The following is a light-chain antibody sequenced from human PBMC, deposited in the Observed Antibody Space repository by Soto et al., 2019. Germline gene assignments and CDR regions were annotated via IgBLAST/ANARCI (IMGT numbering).Light chain of an antibody. J-gene: IGKJ2*01. CDR2: DAS. V-gene: IGKV3-11*01. Sequence: DIVLTQSPGTLSLSPGSRATLSCRASQNVDNYLLWFQQKPGQAPRLLIYDASNRASGIPARFSGSGSGTDFTLTSSMLETEDFAVYFCHHRAKWPYTFGQGTKLEIK. CDR3: HHRAKWPYT. CDR1: QNVDNY.